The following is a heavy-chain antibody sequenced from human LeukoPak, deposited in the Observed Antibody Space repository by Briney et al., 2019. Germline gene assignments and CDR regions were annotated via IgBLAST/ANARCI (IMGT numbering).Heavy chain of an antibody. CDR3: ARWDRYSGYDQEPANYYYYGMGV. V-gene: IGHV1-18*01. D-gene: IGHD5-12*01. Sequence: ASVKVSYKASRYTFTSYGISWVRQAPGQGLEGMGWISAYNGNTNYAQKLQGRVTMTTDTSTSTAYMELRSLRSDDTAVYYCARWDRYSGYDQEPANYYYYGMGVWRQGSTVSVCS. CDR2: ISAYNGNT. J-gene: IGHJ6*02. CDR1: RYTFTSYG.